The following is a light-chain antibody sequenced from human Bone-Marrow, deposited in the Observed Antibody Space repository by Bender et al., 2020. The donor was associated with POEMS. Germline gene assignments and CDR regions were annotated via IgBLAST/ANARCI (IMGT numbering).Light chain of an antibody. CDR1: SSNIGAHA. CDR3: AVWDDRRNGWV. Sequence: QSVLTQPPSASGTPGQRVTISCSGGSSNIGAHAVNWYQHLPGTAPKLLIYSSHRRPSEVPDRFSGSRAGASASLAISGRQSEDEADYYCAVWDDRRNGWVFDGGTKLTVL. CDR2: SSH. V-gene: IGLV1-44*01. J-gene: IGLJ3*02.